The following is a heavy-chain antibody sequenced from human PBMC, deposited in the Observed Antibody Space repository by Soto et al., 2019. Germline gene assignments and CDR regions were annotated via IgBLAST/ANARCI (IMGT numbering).Heavy chain of an antibody. D-gene: IGHD4-17*01. CDR1: GFTFSSYA. Sequence: GGSLRLSCAASGFTFSSYAMSWVRQAPGKGLEWVSAISGSGGSTYYADSVKGRFTISRDNSKNTLYLQMNSLRAEDTAVYYCAKEVNDYGDYVLLLEPEYFQHWGQGTLVTVSS. J-gene: IGHJ1*01. CDR2: ISGSGGST. V-gene: IGHV3-23*01. CDR3: AKEVNDYGDYVLLLEPEYFQH.